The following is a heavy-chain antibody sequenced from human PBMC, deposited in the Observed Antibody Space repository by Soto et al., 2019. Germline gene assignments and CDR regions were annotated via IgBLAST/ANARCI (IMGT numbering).Heavy chain of an antibody. CDR2: ISGSGGST. Sequence: EVQLLESGGGLVQPGGSLRLSCAASGFTFSSYAMSWVRQAPGKGLEWVTAISGSGGSTYYADAVKGRFTISRDHSKITQYLPRNSLSAEDTVAYYGAKHRSSWYRGGFEYGGQLTLVTVSS. CDR1: GFTFSSYA. CDR3: AKHRSSWYRGGFEY. D-gene: IGHD6-13*01. J-gene: IGHJ4*02. V-gene: IGHV3-23*01.